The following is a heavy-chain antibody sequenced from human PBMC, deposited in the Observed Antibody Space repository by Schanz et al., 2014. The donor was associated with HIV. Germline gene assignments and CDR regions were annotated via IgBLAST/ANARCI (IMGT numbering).Heavy chain of an antibody. J-gene: IGHJ4*02. CDR2: IIPMFGTA. Sequence: QVQLVQSGAEVKKPGASVKVSCKASGYTFTSYGISWVRQAPGQGLEWMGGIIPMFGTASYAQKFQGRVTITADESTSTGYMELRSLRSDDTAVYYCARAYDRSGYYYGYWGQGTLVTVSS. CDR1: GYTFTSYG. V-gene: IGHV1-69*13. D-gene: IGHD3-22*01. CDR3: ARAYDRSGYYYGY.